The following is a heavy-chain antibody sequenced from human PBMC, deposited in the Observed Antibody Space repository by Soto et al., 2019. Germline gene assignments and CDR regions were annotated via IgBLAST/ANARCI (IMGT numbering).Heavy chain of an antibody. J-gene: IGHJ3*02. CDR2: IYHSGST. CDR1: GGSISSSNL. CDR3: ASPNGGFSDDAFDI. V-gene: IGHV4-4*02. D-gene: IGHD3-16*01. Sequence: QVQLQESGPGLVKPSGTLSLTCAVSGGSISSSNLWSWVRQPPGKGLEWIGEIYHSGSTNYNPSHKSRVTTSVDKSKNQFSLKLSSVTAADTAVYYCASPNGGFSDDAFDIWGQGTMVTVSS.